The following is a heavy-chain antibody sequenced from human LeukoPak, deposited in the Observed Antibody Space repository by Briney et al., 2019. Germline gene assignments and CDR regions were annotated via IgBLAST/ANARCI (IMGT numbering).Heavy chain of an antibody. CDR3: ARGKQPVRLTVPFDY. J-gene: IGHJ4*02. Sequence: GGSLRLSRAASGFTFSSYAMHWVRQAPGKGLEWVAVISYDGSNKYYADSVKGRFTISRDNSKNTLYLQMNSLRAEDTAVYYCARGKQPVRLTVPFDYWGQGTLVTVSS. D-gene: IGHD6-13*01. CDR2: ISYDGSNK. V-gene: IGHV3-30*04. CDR1: GFTFSSYA.